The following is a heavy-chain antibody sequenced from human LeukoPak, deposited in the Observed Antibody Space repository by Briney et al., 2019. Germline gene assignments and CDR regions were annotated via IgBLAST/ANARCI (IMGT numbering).Heavy chain of an antibody. V-gene: IGHV4-39*07. CDR2: IYYSGST. CDR1: GDSISTSSYY. CDR3: ARTTEDCSSTSCYQYWFDP. D-gene: IGHD2-2*01. J-gene: IGHJ5*02. Sequence: PSETLSLTCSVSGDSISTSSYYWGWIRQPPGKGLEWIGTIYYSGSTYYNPSLTSRVTISVDTSKNQFSLKVRSVTAADTAVYYCARTTEDCSSTSCYQYWFDPWGQGTLVTVSS.